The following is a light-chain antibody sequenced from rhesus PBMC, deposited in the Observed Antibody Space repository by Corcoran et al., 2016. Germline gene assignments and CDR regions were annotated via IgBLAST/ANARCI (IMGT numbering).Light chain of an antibody. CDR3: KQSSTWPLT. J-gene: IGKJ4*01. V-gene: IGKV3-42*03. CDR1: QSVNNN. Sequence: EIVMTQSPATLSVSPGQRVTLSCRASQSVNNNIAWYRQKPGQAPSLVMYGTSTRATGIPDRFSGGGSGTDFTLTISSLEPKSFAICNCKQSSTWPLTFGGGTKVGIK. CDR2: GTS.